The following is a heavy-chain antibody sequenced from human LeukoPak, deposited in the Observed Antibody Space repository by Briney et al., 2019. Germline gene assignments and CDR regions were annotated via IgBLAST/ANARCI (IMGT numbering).Heavy chain of an antibody. CDR1: GFTFSSYG. D-gene: IGHD6-19*01. J-gene: IGHJ4*02. CDR2: IRYDGSNK. CDR3: AKDRIAVAGTFDY. V-gene: IGHV3-30*02. Sequence: GGSLRLSCAASGFTFSSYGMHWVRQAPGKGLEWVAFIRYDGSNKYYADSVKGRFTISRDNSKNTLYLQMNSLRAEDTAVYYCAKDRIAVAGTFDYRGQGTLVTVSS.